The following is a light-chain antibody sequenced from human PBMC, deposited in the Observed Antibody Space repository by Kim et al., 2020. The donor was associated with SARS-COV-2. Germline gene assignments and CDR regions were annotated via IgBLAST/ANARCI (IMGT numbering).Light chain of an antibody. Sequence: QAGLAQPPSVSKGLRQTATLTCTGNNNNVGYRGAAWLQQHQGHPPKLLSYRNNNRPSGISERFSASTSGNTASLTITGLQPEDEADYYCSAWDSSLSVSVFGGGTQLAVL. J-gene: IGLJ3*02. CDR1: NNNVGYRG. CDR2: RNN. CDR3: SAWDSSLSVSV. V-gene: IGLV10-54*01.